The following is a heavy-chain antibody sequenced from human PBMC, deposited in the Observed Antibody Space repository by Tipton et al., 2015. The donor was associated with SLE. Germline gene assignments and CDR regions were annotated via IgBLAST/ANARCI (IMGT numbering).Heavy chain of an antibody. CDR2: LSHSGKT. V-gene: IGHV4-39*07. Sequence: TLSLTCNVSGGSITRSTYNWGWIRQPPGKGLEWIGSLSHSGKTSYNPSLKSRVTMSLDTSKNQFSLNLRSVTAADTAVYYCARRGEWWYFDLWGRGTLVTVSS. CDR1: GGSITRSTYN. D-gene: IGHD3-10*01. J-gene: IGHJ2*01. CDR3: ARRGEWWYFDL.